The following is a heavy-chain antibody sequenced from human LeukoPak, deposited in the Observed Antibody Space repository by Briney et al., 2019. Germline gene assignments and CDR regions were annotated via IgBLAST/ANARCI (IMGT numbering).Heavy chain of an antibody. V-gene: IGHV4-59*01. CDR1: GDSISSYF. Sequence: SETLSLTCTVSGDSISSYFWSWIRQSPGKGLEWIGYTHYSGCTSYNPSRTSRVTISLDTAKNQFYLKLSSVTASDTVFYYCARDQRRYYGDYFDNWGQGTQVTVSS. D-gene: IGHD3-3*01. J-gene: IGHJ4*02. CDR2: THYSGCT. CDR3: ARDQRRYYGDYFDN.